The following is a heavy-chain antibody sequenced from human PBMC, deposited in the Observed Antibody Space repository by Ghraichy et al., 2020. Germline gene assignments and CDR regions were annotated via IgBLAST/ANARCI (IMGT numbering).Heavy chain of an antibody. CDR3: AKSPLVVVPATLYY. J-gene: IGHJ4*02. CDR1: GFTFGSYA. D-gene: IGHD2-15*01. V-gene: IGHV3-30*18. Sequence: GGSLRLSCTASGFTFGSYAMHWVRQAPGKGLEWVALISYDGSDTYYADSLKGRFTISRDNYKNTLYLQTSNLRPEDTAMYYCAKSPLVVVPATLYYWGQGTLVTVPS. CDR2: ISYDGSDT.